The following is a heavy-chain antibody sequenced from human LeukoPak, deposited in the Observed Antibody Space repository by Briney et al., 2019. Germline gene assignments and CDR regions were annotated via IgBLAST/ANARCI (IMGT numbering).Heavy chain of an antibody. D-gene: IGHD4-4*01. J-gene: IGHJ6*02. Sequence: SETLSLTCAVYGGSFSGYYWSWLRQPPGQGLEWIGEINHSESTNYNPSLNSRATITVDTSKNQFSLKLSSVTAADTAVYYCARGATVTTHDYYYYYGMDVWGQGTTVTVSS. CDR1: GGSFSGYY. CDR2: INHSEST. CDR3: ARGATVTTHDYYYYYGMDV. V-gene: IGHV4-34*01.